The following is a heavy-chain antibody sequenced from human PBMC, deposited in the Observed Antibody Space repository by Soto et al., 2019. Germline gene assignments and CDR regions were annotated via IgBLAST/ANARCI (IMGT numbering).Heavy chain of an antibody. CDR2: ISSSSSYI. Sequence: GGSLRLSCAASGFTFSSYSMNWVRQAPGKGLEWVSSISSSSSYIYYADSVKGRFTISRDNAKNSLYLQMNSLRAEDTAVYYCAREGLERDFDYWGQGTLVTVSS. J-gene: IGHJ4*02. D-gene: IGHD1-1*01. CDR3: AREGLERDFDY. CDR1: GFTFSSYS. V-gene: IGHV3-21*01.